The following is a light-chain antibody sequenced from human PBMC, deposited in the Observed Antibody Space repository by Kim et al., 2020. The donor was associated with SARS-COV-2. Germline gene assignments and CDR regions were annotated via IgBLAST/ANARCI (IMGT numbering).Light chain of an antibody. Sequence: ITKYLNWFQHKPGKAPKLVIYGTSKLATGVPSRFSGSGTGTDFTLIITNLQPEDIATYYCQQSDDFPLTFGGGTKVDIK. CDR2: GTS. CDR1: ITKY. J-gene: IGKJ4*01. CDR3: QQSDDFPLT. V-gene: IGKV1-33*01.